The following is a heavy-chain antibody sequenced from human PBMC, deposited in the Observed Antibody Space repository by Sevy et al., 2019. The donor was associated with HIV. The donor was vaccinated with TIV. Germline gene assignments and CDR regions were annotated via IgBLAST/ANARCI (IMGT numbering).Heavy chain of an antibody. Sequence: GGSLRLSCAASGFTFGSYAMAWVRQAPGKGLEWVSAIGGGGTNTFYVESVKGRFTISRDNSKNTLHLQMNSLRDEDTAVFYCARSFSAWFFDCWGQGTLVTVSS. V-gene: IGHV3-23*01. D-gene: IGHD3-9*01. CDR2: IGGGGTNT. CDR1: GFTFGSYA. CDR3: ARSFSAWFFDC. J-gene: IGHJ4*02.